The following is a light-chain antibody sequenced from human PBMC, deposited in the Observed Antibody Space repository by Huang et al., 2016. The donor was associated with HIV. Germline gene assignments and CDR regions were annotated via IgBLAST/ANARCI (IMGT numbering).Light chain of an antibody. CDR1: QSISPY. J-gene: IGKJ1*01. Sequence: DIQMTQSPSTLSASVGDRVTITCRASQSISPYLAWYQQKPGKAPELLIYDVSTLESGVPSRCSGSGSGTEFTLTITSLQPDNFATYYCQHYSSFPWTFGQGTRVEL. CDR2: DVS. V-gene: IGKV1-5*01. CDR3: QHYSSFPWT.